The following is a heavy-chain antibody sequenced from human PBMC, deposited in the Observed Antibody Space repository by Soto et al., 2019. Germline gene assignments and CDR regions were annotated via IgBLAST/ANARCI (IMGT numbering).Heavy chain of an antibody. CDR2: IYSGDST. CDR3: AKDLAAAGDYYYYYGMDV. Sequence: PGGSLRLSCAASGFTVSSNYMNWVRQAPGKGLEWVSIIYSGDSTYYADSVKGRFTISRDNSKNTLYLQMNSLRAEDTAVYYCAKDLAAAGDYYYYYGMDVWGQGTTVTVSS. V-gene: IGHV3-66*01. CDR1: GFTVSSNY. D-gene: IGHD6-13*01. J-gene: IGHJ6*02.